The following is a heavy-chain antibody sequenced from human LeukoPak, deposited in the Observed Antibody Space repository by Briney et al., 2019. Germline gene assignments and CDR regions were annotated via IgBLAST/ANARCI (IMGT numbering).Heavy chain of an antibody. CDR3: AKDPYYDFWSGYYQYYFDY. CDR1: GFTFSSYA. D-gene: IGHD3-3*01. J-gene: IGHJ4*02. CDR2: ISGSGGST. Sequence: GGSLRLSCAASGFTFSSYAMSWVRQAPGKGLEWVSAISGSGGSTYYADSVKGRFTISRDNSKNTLYLQMNSLRAEDTAVYYCAKDPYYDFWSGYYQYYFDYWDQGTLVTVSS. V-gene: IGHV3-23*01.